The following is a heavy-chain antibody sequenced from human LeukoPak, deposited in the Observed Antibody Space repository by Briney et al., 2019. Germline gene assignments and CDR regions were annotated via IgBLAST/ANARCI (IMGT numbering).Heavy chain of an antibody. V-gene: IGHV1-18*01. D-gene: IGHD3-3*01. J-gene: IGHJ5*02. Sequence: GASVTVSSKASAYTFTKYGLSWVRQTPGQGNERMGWISTYNGNTIYAQNLQVRVTMTTDTSTSTAYMELRSLRSDDTAVYYCARTPRYDFWSGYSNWFDPWGQGTLVTVSS. CDR2: ISTYNGNT. CDR3: ARTPRYDFWSGYSNWFDP. CDR1: AYTFTKYG.